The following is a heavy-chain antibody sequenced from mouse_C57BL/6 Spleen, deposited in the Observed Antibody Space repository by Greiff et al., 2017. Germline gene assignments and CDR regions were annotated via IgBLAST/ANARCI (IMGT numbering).Heavy chain of an antibody. CDR3: ARAKLDYGSSPYYYAMDY. D-gene: IGHD1-1*01. Sequence: EVQGVESGGGLVKPGGSLKLSCAASGFTFSDYGMHWVRQAPEKGLEWVAYISSGSSTIYYADTVKGRFTISRDNAKNTLFLQMTSLRSEDTAMYYCARAKLDYGSSPYYYAMDYWGQGTSVTVSS. CDR2: ISSGSSTI. V-gene: IGHV5-17*01. J-gene: IGHJ4*01. CDR1: GFTFSDYG.